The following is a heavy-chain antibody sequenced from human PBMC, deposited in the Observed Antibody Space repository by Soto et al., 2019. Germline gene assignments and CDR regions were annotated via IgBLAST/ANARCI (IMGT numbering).Heavy chain of an antibody. Sequence: QVQLVQSGAEVKKPGSSVKVSCKASGGTFSSYAISWVRQAPGQGLEWMGGIIPIFGTANYAQKFQGRVTITADESTSTAYMELSSLRXXXXXVYXXXXXXXXXXXXRFDYWGQGTLVTVSS. V-gene: IGHV1-69*12. CDR3: XXXXXXXXXXRFDY. CDR2: IIPIFGTA. CDR1: GGTFSSYA. J-gene: IGHJ4*02.